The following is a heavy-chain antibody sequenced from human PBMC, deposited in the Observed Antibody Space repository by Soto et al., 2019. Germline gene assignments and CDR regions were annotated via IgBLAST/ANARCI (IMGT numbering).Heavy chain of an antibody. V-gene: IGHV1-2*02. D-gene: IGHD1-26*01. CDR1: GYIFTYRY. CDR3: ARDLAKGGGSAGFDY. Sequence: ASVKVSCKASGYIFTYRYLYWVRQAPGQALEWMGWINPKSGGTMYPQKFQGRVTMTWDTSISTAYMALTRLRSDDTAVYYCARDLAKGGGSAGFDYWGQGTLVTVSS. CDR2: INPKSGGT. J-gene: IGHJ4*02.